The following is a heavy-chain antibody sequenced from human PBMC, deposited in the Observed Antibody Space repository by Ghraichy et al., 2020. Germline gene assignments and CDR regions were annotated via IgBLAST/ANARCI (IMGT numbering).Heavy chain of an antibody. V-gene: IGHV3-7*01. Sequence: GGSLRLSCAASGFTFSSYWMSWVRQAPGKGLEWVANIKQDGSEKYYVDSVKGRFTISRDNAKNSLYLQMNSLRAEDTAVYYCARIDGRTTMIVVVTPYYFDYWGQGTLVTVSS. CDR2: IKQDGSEK. D-gene: IGHD3-22*01. CDR1: GFTFSSYW. J-gene: IGHJ4*02. CDR3: ARIDGRTTMIVVVTPYYFDY.